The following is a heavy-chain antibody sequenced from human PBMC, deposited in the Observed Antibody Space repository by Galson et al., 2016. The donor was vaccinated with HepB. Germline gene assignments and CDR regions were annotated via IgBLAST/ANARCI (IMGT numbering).Heavy chain of an antibody. CDR3: AREAGVRGSYYYNPPDY. D-gene: IGHD1-26*01. CDR1: GYTFTSYT. V-gene: IGHV1-3*01. J-gene: IGHJ4*02. CDR2: INAGNDNT. Sequence: SVKVSCKASGYTFTSYTIHWVRQAPGQRLEWMGWINAGNDNTKYSQKLRGRVTITRDTSASTAYMELSSLRSEDTAVYYCAREAGVRGSYYYNPPDYWGQGTLVTVSS.